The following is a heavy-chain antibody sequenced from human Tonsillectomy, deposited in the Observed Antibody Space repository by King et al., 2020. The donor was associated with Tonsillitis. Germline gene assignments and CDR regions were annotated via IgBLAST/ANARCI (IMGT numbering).Heavy chain of an antibody. D-gene: IGHD2/OR15-2a*01. Sequence: VQLVESGGGLVQPGGSLRLSCAASGFTFSSYAMSWVRQAPGKGLEWVSAISGSGGSTYYADSVKGRFTISRDNSKKTLYLQMNSLRAEDTAIYYCAKDQGLLGYYQPAGASDYWGQGTLVTVSS. CDR1: GFTFSSYA. CDR3: AKDQGLLGYYQPAGASDY. CDR2: ISGSGGST. V-gene: IGHV3-23*04. J-gene: IGHJ4*02.